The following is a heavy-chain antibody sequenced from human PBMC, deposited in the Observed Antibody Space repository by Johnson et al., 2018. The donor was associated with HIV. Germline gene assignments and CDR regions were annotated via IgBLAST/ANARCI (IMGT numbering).Heavy chain of an antibody. V-gene: IGHV3-33*01. CDR2: IWYDGSNK. CDR3: ARGGLYIQFLAFDAFDI. CDR1: GFTFSSYG. J-gene: IGHJ3*02. Sequence: QVQLVESGGGVVQPGRSLRLSCAASGFTFSSYGMHWVRQAPGKGLEWVAVIWYDGSNKYYADSVKGRFTISRDNSKNTLYLQMNSLRAEDTAVYFCARGGLYIQFLAFDAFDIWGQGTMVTVSS. D-gene: IGHD4-11*01.